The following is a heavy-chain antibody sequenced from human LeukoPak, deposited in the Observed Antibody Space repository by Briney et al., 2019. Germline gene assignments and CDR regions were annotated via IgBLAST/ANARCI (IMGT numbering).Heavy chain of an antibody. CDR3: ARERLSGSYGMDV. D-gene: IGHD3-16*01. CDR2: IYYSGST. V-gene: IGHV4-59*01. J-gene: IGHJ6*02. Sequence: SETLSLTCTVSGGSIRSYYWSWIRQPPGKGLEWIGYIYYSGSTNYNPSLKSRVTILVDTSKDQFSLMLTSVTAADTAMYYCARERLSGSYGMDVWGQGTTVTVSS. CDR1: GGSIRSYY.